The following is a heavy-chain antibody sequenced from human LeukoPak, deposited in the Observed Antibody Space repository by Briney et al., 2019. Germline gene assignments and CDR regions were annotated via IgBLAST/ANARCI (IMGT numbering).Heavy chain of an antibody. CDR1: GGSISSTNW. V-gene: IGHV4-4*02. D-gene: IGHD4-17*01. J-gene: IGHJ3*02. CDR3: ARDEGDYRAFDT. CDR2: IYHSGST. Sequence: SETLSLTCAVSGGSISSTNWWSWVRQPPGKGLEWIGEIYHSGSTNYNPSLKSRVTISVDKSKNQFSLKLSSVTAADTAVYYCARDEGDYRAFDTWGQGTMVTVSS.